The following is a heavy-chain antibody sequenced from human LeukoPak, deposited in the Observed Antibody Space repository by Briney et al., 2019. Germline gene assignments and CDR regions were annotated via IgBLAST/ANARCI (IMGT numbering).Heavy chain of an antibody. CDR2: INHSGST. Sequence: SETLSLTCAVYGGSFSGYYWSWIRQPPGKGPEWIGEINHSGSTNYNPSLKSRVTISVDTSKNQFSLKLSSVTAADTAVYYCARGRSIAPIVVVVAATPYYYYYGMDVWGQGTTVTVSS. J-gene: IGHJ6*02. D-gene: IGHD2-15*01. CDR3: ARGRSIAPIVVVVAATPYYYYYGMDV. V-gene: IGHV4-34*01. CDR1: GGSFSGYY.